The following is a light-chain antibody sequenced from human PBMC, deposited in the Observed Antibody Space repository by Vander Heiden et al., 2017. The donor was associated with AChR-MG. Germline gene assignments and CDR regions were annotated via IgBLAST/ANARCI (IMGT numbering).Light chain of an antibody. CDR3: QHRSNWPLS. CDR1: QSISTY. J-gene: IGKJ4*01. CDR2: DAS. V-gene: IGKV3-11*01. Sequence: EIVLTQSPATPSLSPGERATLSCRASQSISTYLAWYQQKYGQAPRLLIHDASNRAAGIPDRFSGSGSGTDFTLTSSSLEPEDFAVYFCQHRSNWPLSFGGGTKGEIK.